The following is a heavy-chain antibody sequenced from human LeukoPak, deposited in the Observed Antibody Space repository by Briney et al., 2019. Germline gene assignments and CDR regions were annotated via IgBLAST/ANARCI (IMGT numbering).Heavy chain of an antibody. J-gene: IGHJ5*02. Sequence: GRSLRLSCAASGFTFSSYEMNWARQAPGKGLEWVSYISSSGSTIYYADSVKGRFTISRDNAKNSLYLQMNSLRAEDTAVYYCARFYGSGPVDWFDPWGQGTLVTVSS. V-gene: IGHV3-48*03. D-gene: IGHD3-10*01. CDR1: GFTFSSYE. CDR2: ISSSGSTI. CDR3: ARFYGSGPVDWFDP.